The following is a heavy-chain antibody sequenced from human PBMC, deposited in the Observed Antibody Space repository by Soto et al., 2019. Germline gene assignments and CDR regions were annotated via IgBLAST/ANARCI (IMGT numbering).Heavy chain of an antibody. CDR1: GFTFSSYG. V-gene: IGHV3-33*01. D-gene: IGHD2-2*02. CDR2: IWYDGRNK. J-gene: IGHJ4*02. CDR3: ARDHLGEKAELLLYYFGY. Sequence: QVQLVESGGGVVQPGRSLRLSCAASGFTFSSYGMHWVRQAPGKGLEWVAVIWYDGRNKYYADSAKGRFTISRDNPKNTLYLQMNSLRAEDTAVYYCARDHLGEKAELLLYYFGYWGQGTLVTVSS.